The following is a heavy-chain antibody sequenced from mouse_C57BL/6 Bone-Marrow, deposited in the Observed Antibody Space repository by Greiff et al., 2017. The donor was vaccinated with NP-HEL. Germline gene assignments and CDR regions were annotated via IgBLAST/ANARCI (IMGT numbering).Heavy chain of an antibody. D-gene: IGHD4-1*01. Sequence: VQRVESGPELVKPGASVKISCKASGYAFSSSWMNWVKQRPGKGLEWIGRIYPGDGDTNYNGKFKGKATLTADKSSSTAYMQLSSLTSEDSAVYFCAYWGFDYWGQGTTLTVSS. CDR2: IYPGDGDT. V-gene: IGHV1-82*01. J-gene: IGHJ2*01. CDR1: GYAFSSSW. CDR3: AYWGFDY.